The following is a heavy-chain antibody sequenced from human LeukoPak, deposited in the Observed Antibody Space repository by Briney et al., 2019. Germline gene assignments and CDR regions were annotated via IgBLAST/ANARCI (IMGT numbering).Heavy chain of an antibody. J-gene: IGHJ4*02. CDR2: INSDGSST. Sequence: GGSLRLSCAASGFTFSSYWMHWVRQAPGKGLVWVSRINSDGSSTTYADSVRGRFTISRDNAKSTLYLQMNSLRAEDTAVYYCASSTQISKYADYWGQGALVTVSS. V-gene: IGHV3-74*01. CDR3: ASSTQISKYADY. CDR1: GFTFSSYW. D-gene: IGHD2-2*01.